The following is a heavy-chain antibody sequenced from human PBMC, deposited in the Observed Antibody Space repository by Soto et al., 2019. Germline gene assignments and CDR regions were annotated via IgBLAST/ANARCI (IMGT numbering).Heavy chain of an antibody. J-gene: IGHJ4*02. CDR2: IYYSGST. Sequence: QVQLQESGPGLVKPSQTLSLTCTVSGGSISSGDYSWSWIRQPPGKGMEWIGYIYYSGSTYYIPSLKSRVTISVDTSKNQVSLKLSSVTAADTAVYYCDIIVVGPAATYFYYWGQGTLVTVSS. CDR3: DIIVVGPAATYFYY. D-gene: IGHD2-2*01. CDR1: GGSISSGDYS. V-gene: IGHV4-30-4*01.